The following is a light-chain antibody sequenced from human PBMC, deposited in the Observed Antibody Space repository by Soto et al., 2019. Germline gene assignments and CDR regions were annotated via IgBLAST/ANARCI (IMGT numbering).Light chain of an antibody. V-gene: IGKV3-20*01. CDR3: QQYGGSPLFT. Sequence: EIVLTQSPGTLSLSPGERATLSCRASQSVSSNYLAWYQQKPGQAPRLLIYGASSRAAGIPDRFSGSGSGTDFTLTISRLEPEDFAVYYCQQYGGSPLFTFGPGTRVDFK. CDR1: QSVSSNY. J-gene: IGKJ3*01. CDR2: GAS.